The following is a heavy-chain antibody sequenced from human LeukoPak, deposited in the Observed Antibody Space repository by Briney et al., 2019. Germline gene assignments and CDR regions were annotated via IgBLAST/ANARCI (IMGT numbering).Heavy chain of an antibody. CDR1: GFTFSSYW. CDR2: INSDGSST. J-gene: IGHJ6*02. V-gene: IGHV3-74*01. Sequence: GWSLRLSCAASGFTFSSYWMHWVRQAPGKGLVWVSRINSDGSSTSYADSVKGRFTISRDNAKNTLYLQMNSLRAEDTAVYYCARDGSGWYPPFYYYYGMDVWGQGTTVTVSS. CDR3: ARDGSGWYPPFYYYYGMDV. D-gene: IGHD6-19*01.